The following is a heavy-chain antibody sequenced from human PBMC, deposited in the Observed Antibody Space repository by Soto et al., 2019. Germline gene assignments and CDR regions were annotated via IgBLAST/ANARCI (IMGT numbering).Heavy chain of an antibody. V-gene: IGHV4-4*02. Sequence: SETLSLTCAVSGGSISSSNWWSWVRQPPGKGLEWIGEIYQSVRTNYNPSLKSRVSISVDKSKNQFSLKLSSLTAADTAVYYCARATGYYYGMDVWGQGTTITVSS. J-gene: IGHJ6*02. CDR1: GGSISSSNW. CDR2: IYQSVRT. D-gene: IGHD4-17*01. CDR3: ARATGYYYGMDV.